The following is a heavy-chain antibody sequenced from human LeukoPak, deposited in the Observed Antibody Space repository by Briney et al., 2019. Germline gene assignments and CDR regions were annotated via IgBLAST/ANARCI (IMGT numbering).Heavy chain of an antibody. Sequence: RSGGSLRLSCAASGFTFSSYSMNWVRQAPGKGLEWVSSISSSSSYIYYADSVKGRFTISRDNAKNSLYLQMNSLRAEDTAVYYCARDRVAYGDYVSDDYYYYGMDVWGQGTTVTVSS. D-gene: IGHD4-17*01. CDR1: GFTFSSYS. V-gene: IGHV3-21*01. J-gene: IGHJ6*02. CDR3: ARDRVAYGDYVSDDYYYYGMDV. CDR2: ISSSSSYI.